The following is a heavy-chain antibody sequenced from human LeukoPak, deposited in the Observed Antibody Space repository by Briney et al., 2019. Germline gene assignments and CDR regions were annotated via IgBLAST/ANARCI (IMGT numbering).Heavy chain of an antibody. CDR3: ARIWSSSSSPDAFDI. J-gene: IGHJ3*02. CDR2: INPNSGGT. CDR1: GYTFTGYY. V-gene: IGHV1-2*02. D-gene: IGHD6-6*01. Sequence: ASVKVSCKASGYTFTGYYMHWVRQAPGQGLEWMGWINPNSGGTNYAQKFQGRVTMTRDTSISTAYMELSRLRSDDTAVYYCARIWSSSSSPDAFDIWGQGTVVTVSS.